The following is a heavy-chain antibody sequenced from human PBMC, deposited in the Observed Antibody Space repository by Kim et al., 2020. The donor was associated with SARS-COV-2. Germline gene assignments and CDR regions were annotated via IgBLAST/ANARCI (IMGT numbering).Heavy chain of an antibody. D-gene: IGHD4-17*01. CDR1: GGSISSSNW. V-gene: IGHV4-4*02. CDR3: ARPMTTVIHDAFDI. Sequence: SETLSLTCAVSGGSISSSNWWSWVRQPPGKGLEWIGEIYHSGSTNYNPSLKSRVTISVDKSKNQFSLKLSSVTAADTAVYYCARPMTTVIHDAFDIWGQGTMVTVSS. J-gene: IGHJ3*02. CDR2: IYHSGST.